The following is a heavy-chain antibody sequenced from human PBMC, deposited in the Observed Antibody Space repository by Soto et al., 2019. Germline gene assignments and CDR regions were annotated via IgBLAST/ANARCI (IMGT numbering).Heavy chain of an antibody. J-gene: IGHJ4*02. V-gene: IGHV4-31*03. CDR2: IYYSGST. CDR3: ARRVAGGGRSTVGVEFDY. D-gene: IGHD2-15*01. Sequence: SETLSLTCTVSGGSISSGGYYWSWIRQHPGKGLEWIGYIYYSGSTYYNPSLKSRVTISVDTSKNQFSLKLSSVTAADTAVYYCARRVAGGGRSTVGVEFDYWGQGTLVTGSS. CDR1: GGSISSGGYY.